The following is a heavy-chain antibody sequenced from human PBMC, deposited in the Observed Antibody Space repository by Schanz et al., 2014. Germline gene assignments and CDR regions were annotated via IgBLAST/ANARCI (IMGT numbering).Heavy chain of an antibody. V-gene: IGHV4-59*01. CDR2: IYYSGAT. CDR1: GDSIRSYY. D-gene: IGHD1-1*01. J-gene: IGHJ6*03. CDR3: ARGNNDYFYYYMDV. Sequence: QVQLQESGPGLVKPSETLSLTCNVSGDSIRSYYWSWIRQPPGKGLEWIGYIYYSGATNYNPSLKSRVTLSVDTSKNQLSLKLTSVNAADTAVYFCARGNNDYFYYYMDVWGKGAAVTVSS.